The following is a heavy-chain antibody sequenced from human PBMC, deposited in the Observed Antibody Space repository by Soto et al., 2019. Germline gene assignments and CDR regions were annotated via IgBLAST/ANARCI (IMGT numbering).Heavy chain of an antibody. V-gene: IGHV3-48*03. Sequence: EVKLVESGGGLVQAGGSLRLSCAASGFTFSNLEMNWVRQAPGKGLEWVSYITSRGDTQYYADSVKGRFTISRDNAKTSLFLEMNSLRPEDTAVYYCATSLPYCRNGVCHRDWGQRTLVTVSS. CDR2: ITSRGDTQ. CDR3: ATSLPYCRNGVCHRD. CDR1: GFTFSNLE. D-gene: IGHD2-8*01. J-gene: IGHJ4*02.